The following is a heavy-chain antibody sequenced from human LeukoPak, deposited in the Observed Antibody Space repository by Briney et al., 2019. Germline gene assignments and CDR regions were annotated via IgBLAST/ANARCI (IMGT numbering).Heavy chain of an antibody. CDR3: ARVRSRRNCSGGSCYSGYYFDY. CDR1: SYTFTSYG. V-gene: IGHV1-18*01. Sequence: ASLKVSCKASSYTFTSYGINWVRQAPGQGLEWMGCISAYNGNTNYAQKLQGRVTMTTDTSTSTAYMELRSLRSDDTAVYYCARVRSRRNCSGGSCYSGYYFDYWGQGTLVTVSS. J-gene: IGHJ4*02. CDR2: ISAYNGNT. D-gene: IGHD2-15*01.